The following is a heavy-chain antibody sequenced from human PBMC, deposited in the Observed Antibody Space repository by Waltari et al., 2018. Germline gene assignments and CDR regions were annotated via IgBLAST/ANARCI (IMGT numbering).Heavy chain of an antibody. CDR3: ARDGRGVNSQFNLFDL. CDR2: VQYEGTEK. V-gene: IGHV3-7*01. J-gene: IGHJ5*02. D-gene: IGHD2-8*01. CDR1: GFTFSTYW. Sequence: EVQLVESGGGLVQPGWSLRLSCAASGFTFSTYWIHWLRQAPGKGLEGVANVQYEGTEKYYLDSVKGRFTISRDNAKSSLYLQMDSLRAEDTAIYYCARDGRGVNSQFNLFDLWGQGLQVTVSS.